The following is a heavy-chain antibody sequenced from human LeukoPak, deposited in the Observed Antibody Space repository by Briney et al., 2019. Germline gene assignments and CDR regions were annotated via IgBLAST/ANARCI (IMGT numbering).Heavy chain of an antibody. CDR3: ARLVTTGPYSRSYSDY. CDR1: GYSFTSYW. J-gene: IGHJ4*02. CDR2: IYPGDSDT. V-gene: IGHV5-51*01. D-gene: IGHD1-26*01. Sequence: GESLKISCKGSGYSFTSYWIGWVRQMPGKGLEWMGIIYPGDSDTRYSPSFQGQVPLSADKSISTAYLQWSSLKASNTAMYYCARLVTTGPYSRSYSDYWGQGTLVTVSS.